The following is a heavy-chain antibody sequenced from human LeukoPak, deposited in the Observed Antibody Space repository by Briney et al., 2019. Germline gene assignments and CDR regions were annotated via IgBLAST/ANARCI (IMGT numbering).Heavy chain of an antibody. CDR2: ISYDGSNK. D-gene: IGHD2-2*01. CDR3: AKDRCSSTSCYPYFDY. Sequence: PGRSLRLSCAASGFTFSSYAMHWVRQAPGKGLEWVAVISYDGSNKYYADSVKGRFTISRDNSENTLYLQMNSLRAEDTAVYYCAKDRCSSTSCYPYFDYWGQGTLVTVSS. J-gene: IGHJ4*02. CDR1: GFTFSSYA. V-gene: IGHV3-30-3*01.